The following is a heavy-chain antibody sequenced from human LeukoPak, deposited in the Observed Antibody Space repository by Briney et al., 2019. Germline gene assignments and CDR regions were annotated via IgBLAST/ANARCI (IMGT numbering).Heavy chain of an antibody. CDR3: ARRAQMATADGFDI. CDR2: IYPGDSDV. Sequence: GESLKISCKGSGYIFTRYWIGWVRQMPGKGLEWMGIIYPGDSDVRYSPSLQGQVTMSVDRSINSAFLQWSSLKASDTAIYYCARRAQMATADGFDIWGRGTVVTVSS. CDR1: GYIFTRYW. J-gene: IGHJ3*02. D-gene: IGHD5-24*01. V-gene: IGHV5-51*01.